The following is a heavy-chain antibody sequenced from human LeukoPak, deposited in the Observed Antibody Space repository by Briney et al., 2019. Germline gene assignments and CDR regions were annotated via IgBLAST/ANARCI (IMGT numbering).Heavy chain of an antibody. V-gene: IGHV4-4*02. D-gene: IGHD5-18*01. J-gene: IGHJ6*03. Sequence: SGTLSLTCAVSGASISSSNWLSWVRQPPGKGLEWIGEIYHSGSTNYNPSLKSRVTISVDTSKNQFSLKLSSVTAADTAVYYCARGAYSYGYYYYYYMDVWGKGTTVTVSS. CDR1: GASISSSNW. CDR2: IYHSGST. CDR3: ARGAYSYGYYYYYYMDV.